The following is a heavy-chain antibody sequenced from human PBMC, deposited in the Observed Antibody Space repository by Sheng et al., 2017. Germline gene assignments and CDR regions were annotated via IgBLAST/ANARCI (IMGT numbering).Heavy chain of an antibody. V-gene: IGHV1-69*13. Sequence: QVQLVQSGAEVKKPGSSVKVSCKASGGTFSSYAISWVRQAPGQGLEWMGGIIPIFGTANYAQKFQGRVTITADESTSTAYMELSSLRSEDTAVYYCAREAVPRGYCSSTSCPLGYWGQGTLVTVSS. CDR1: GGTFSSYA. CDR2: IIPIFGTA. CDR3: AREAVPRGYCSSTSCPLGY. J-gene: IGHJ4*02. D-gene: IGHD2-2*01.